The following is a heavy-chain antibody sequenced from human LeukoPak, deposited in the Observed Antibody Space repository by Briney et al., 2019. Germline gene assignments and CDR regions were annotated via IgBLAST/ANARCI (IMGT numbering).Heavy chain of an antibody. Sequence: GGSLRLSCAASGFTFSGSAMHWVRQASGKGLEWVARIRSKANSYSTAYAASVKGRFTISREDSKNTAYLQMNSLNTEDTAVYYCTRHRPSTYYDFWSGYYSDLYYFDYWGQGTLVTVSS. CDR3: TRHRPSTYYDFWSGYYSDLYYFDY. CDR1: GFTFSGSA. V-gene: IGHV3-73*01. D-gene: IGHD3-3*01. J-gene: IGHJ4*02. CDR2: IRSKANSYST.